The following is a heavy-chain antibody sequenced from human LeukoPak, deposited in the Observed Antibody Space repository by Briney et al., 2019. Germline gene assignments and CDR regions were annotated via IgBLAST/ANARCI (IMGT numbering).Heavy chain of an antibody. J-gene: IGHJ6*03. CDR1: GYSISSGYY. CDR2: IYYSGST. CDR3: ARAMGYYYYMDV. D-gene: IGHD1-26*01. V-gene: IGHV4-61*01. Sequence: PSETLSLTCTVSGYSISSGYYWGWIRQPPGKGLEWIGYIYYSGSTNYNPSLKSRVTISVDTSKNQFSLKLSSVTAADTAVYYCARAMGYYYYMDVWGKGTTVTVSS.